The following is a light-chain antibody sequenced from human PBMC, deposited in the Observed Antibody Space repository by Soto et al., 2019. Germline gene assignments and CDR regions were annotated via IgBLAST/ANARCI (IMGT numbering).Light chain of an antibody. CDR2: EVS. CDR1: SSDVGGYNY. Sequence: QSVLTQPPSASGSPGQSVTSSCTGTSSDVGGYNYVSWYQQHPGKAPKLMISEVSKRPSGVPDRFSGSKSGNTASLTVSGLQAEDEADYYCSSFAGNNNLVFGGGTKVTVL. CDR3: SSFAGNNNLV. V-gene: IGLV2-8*01. J-gene: IGLJ2*01.